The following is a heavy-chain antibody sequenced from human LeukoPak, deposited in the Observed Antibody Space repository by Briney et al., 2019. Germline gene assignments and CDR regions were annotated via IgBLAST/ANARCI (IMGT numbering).Heavy chain of an antibody. V-gene: IGHV3-33*01. CDR2: IWYDGSNK. D-gene: IGHD2/OR15-2a*01. CDR3: AREGPRGNSQFDY. CDR1: GFTFSNYG. J-gene: IGHJ4*02. Sequence: GGSLRLSCAASGFTFSNYGMHWVRQAPGKGLEWVALIWYDGSNKYYTDSVKGRLTISRDNSKDTLFLQMNSLRAEDTAVYYCAREGPRGNSQFDYWGQGTLVTV.